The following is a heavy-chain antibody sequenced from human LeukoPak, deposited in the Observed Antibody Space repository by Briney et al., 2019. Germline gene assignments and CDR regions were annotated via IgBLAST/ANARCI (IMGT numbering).Heavy chain of an antibody. J-gene: IGHJ4*02. CDR2: INHSGST. V-gene: IGHV4-34*01. CDR3: ARSDIVVVVADTLRYDSSGYYDY. Sequence: SETLSLTCTVYGGSFSAYYWSWIRQPPGKGLEWIGEINHSGSTNYNPSLKSRVTISVDTSKNQFSLKLSSVTAADTAVYYCARSDIVVVVADTLRYDSSGYYDYWGQGTQVTVSS. CDR1: GGSFSAYY. D-gene: IGHD2-15*01.